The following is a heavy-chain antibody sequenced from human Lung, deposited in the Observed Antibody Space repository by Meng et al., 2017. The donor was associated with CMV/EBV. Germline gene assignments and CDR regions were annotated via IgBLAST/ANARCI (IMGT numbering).Heavy chain of an antibody. Sequence: GGSLRLXCAASGFRFDDYGMHWVRQTPGKGLERVAFIRHDGTNKFYGDSVKGRFTISRDNSKNTVYLQMNSLRPEETAVYYCAKDLLLFGGPNAYFDQWGQGTLVTVSS. J-gene: IGHJ4*02. CDR1: GFRFDDYG. D-gene: IGHD3-16*01. CDR2: IRHDGTNK. CDR3: AKDLLLFGGPNAYFDQ. V-gene: IGHV3-30*02.